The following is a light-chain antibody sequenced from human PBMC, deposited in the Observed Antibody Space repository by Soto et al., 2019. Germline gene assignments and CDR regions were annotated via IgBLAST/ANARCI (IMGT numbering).Light chain of an antibody. Sequence: DIQMTQSPSTLSASVGDTVTVTCRASQSVSGWLAWYQQKPGEDPKLLIYDASAWPRGVPSRFSGGGSGTKFTLTIGSLQPDDFAIYDWQQYETFSVTFGPGTKVEI. CDR3: QQYETFSVT. V-gene: IGKV1-5*01. CDR2: DAS. J-gene: IGKJ1*01. CDR1: QSVSGW.